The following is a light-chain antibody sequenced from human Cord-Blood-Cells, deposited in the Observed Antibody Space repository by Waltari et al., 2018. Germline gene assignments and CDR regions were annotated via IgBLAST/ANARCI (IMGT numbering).Light chain of an antibody. V-gene: IGKV1-13*02. J-gene: IGKJ4*01. CDR2: DAS. CDR1: QGISSA. Sequence: ASQLTQSPSSLSASVGDRVTITCRSSQGISSALAWYQQKPGKAPKLLVYDASSLECGVPSRFSGSGSGTDFTLTISSLQPEDFATYYCQQFNSYPLTFGGGTKVEIK. CDR3: QQFNSYPLT.